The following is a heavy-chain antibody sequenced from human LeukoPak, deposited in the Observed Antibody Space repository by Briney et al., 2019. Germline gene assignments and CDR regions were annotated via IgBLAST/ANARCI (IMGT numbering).Heavy chain of an antibody. Sequence: GASVKVSCKASGGTFSSYAISWVRQAPGQGLEWMGGIIPIFGTANYAQKFQGRVTITTDESTSTAYMELSSLRSEDTAVYYCARAKTIGRYFDYWGQGTLVTVSP. CDR2: IIPIFGTA. V-gene: IGHV1-69*05. D-gene: IGHD3-10*01. CDR3: ARAKTIGRYFDY. J-gene: IGHJ4*02. CDR1: GGTFSSYA.